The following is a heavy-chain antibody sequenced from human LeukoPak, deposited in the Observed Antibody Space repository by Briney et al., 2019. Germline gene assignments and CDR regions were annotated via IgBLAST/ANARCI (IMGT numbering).Heavy chain of an antibody. J-gene: IGHJ4*02. D-gene: IGHD5-24*01. CDR1: GFTFSAYG. V-gene: IGHV3-23*01. CDR2: MSGSGGTT. CDR3: AKDRDDHNYRAGFDC. Sequence: GGSLRLSCAASGFTFSAYGMSWVRQAPGKGLEWVSAMSGSGGTTYPLDSLKGRFTISRDNSKNTLYLQMNGLTAEDTAVYFCAKDRDDHNYRAGFDCWGQGTLVTVSS.